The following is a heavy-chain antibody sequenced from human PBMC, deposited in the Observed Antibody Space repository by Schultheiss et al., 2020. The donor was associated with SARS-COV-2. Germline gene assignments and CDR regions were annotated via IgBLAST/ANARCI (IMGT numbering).Heavy chain of an antibody. D-gene: IGHD3-22*01. J-gene: IGHJ4*02. Sequence: SETLSLTCTVSGGSISSSSYYWGWIRQPPGKGLEWIGSIYYSGSTYYNPSLKSRVTISVDTSKNQFSLKLSSVTAADTAVYYCASAWDSGGNYYGVFDSWGQGTLVTVSS. CDR3: ASAWDSGGNYYGVFDS. CDR1: GGSISSSSYY. V-gene: IGHV4-39*07. CDR2: IYYSGST.